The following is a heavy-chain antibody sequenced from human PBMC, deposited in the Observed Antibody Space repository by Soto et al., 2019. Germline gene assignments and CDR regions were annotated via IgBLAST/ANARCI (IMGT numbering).Heavy chain of an antibody. V-gene: IGHV3-30*03. J-gene: IGHJ4*02. CDR1: GFNFGFFG. CDR2: ISGDGINT. D-gene: IGHD1-26*01. CDR3: ARGNLSFDFDS. Sequence: QIQLVESGGDVVQPGKSLRLSCAASGFNFGFFGMHWVRQAPGKGLEWVAFISGDGINTQYADSVRGRFTLSRDYSRKTMYLQMDSLRDEDTALYYCARGNLSFDFDSSGLGTLVTVSS.